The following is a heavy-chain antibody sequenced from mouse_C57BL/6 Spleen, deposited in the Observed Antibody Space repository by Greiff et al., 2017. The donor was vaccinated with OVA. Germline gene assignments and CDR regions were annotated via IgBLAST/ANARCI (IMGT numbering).Heavy chain of an antibody. CDR2: IYPGGGDT. D-gene: IGHD3-2*02. Sequence: VKLVESGPELVKPGASVKISCKASGYAFSSSWMNWVKQRPGKGLEWIGRIYPGGGDTNYNGKFKGKATLTADKSSSTAYMQRSSLTSEDSAVYFCARQLRPHAMDYWGQGTSVTVSS. CDR1: GYAFSSSW. CDR3: ARQLRPHAMDY. V-gene: IGHV1-82*01. J-gene: IGHJ4*01.